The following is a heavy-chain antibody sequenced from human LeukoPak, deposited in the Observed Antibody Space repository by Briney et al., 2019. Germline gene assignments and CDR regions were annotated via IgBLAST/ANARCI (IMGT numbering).Heavy chain of an antibody. CDR1: GGSISSSSYY. CDR3: ARSRSRWLQLGWYFDL. D-gene: IGHD5-24*01. CDR2: IYYSGST. Sequence: PSETLSLTCTVSGGSISSSSYYWGWTRQPPGKGLEWIGSIYYSGSTYYDPSLKSRVTISVDTSKNQFSLKLSSVTAADTAVYYCARSRSRWLQLGWYFDLWGRGTLVTVSS. V-gene: IGHV4-39*07. J-gene: IGHJ2*01.